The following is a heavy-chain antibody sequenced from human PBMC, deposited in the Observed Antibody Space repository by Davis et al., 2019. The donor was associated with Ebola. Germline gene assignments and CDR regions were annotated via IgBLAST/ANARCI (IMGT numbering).Heavy chain of an antibody. CDR2: IYYSGST. V-gene: IGHV4-39*01. Sequence: MPSETLSLTCTVSGGSISSSSYYWGWIRQPPGKGLEWIGSIYYSGSTYYNPSLKSRVTISVDTSKNQFSLKLSSVTAADTAVYYCARGTKLGYCSSTSCYTGFYYYYYGMDVWGQGTTVTVSS. CDR3: ARGTKLGYCSSTSCYTGFYYYYYGMDV. CDR1: GGSISSSSYY. D-gene: IGHD2-2*02. J-gene: IGHJ6*02.